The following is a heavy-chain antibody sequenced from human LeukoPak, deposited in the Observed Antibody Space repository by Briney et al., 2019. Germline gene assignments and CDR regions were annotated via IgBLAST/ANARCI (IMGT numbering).Heavy chain of an antibody. V-gene: IGHV1-18*01. J-gene: IGHJ4*02. Sequence: ASVKVSCKASGYTFTNYGITWVRSASGQGLEWMGWISAYTDKTNYAQKFQGRVTMTTDTSTTTAYMELRSLRSDDTAIYYCARGDGYCSGGSCMIFDYWGQGTLVTVSS. CDR1: GYTFTNYG. CDR3: ARGDGYCSGGSCMIFDY. CDR2: ISAYTDKT. D-gene: IGHD2-15*01.